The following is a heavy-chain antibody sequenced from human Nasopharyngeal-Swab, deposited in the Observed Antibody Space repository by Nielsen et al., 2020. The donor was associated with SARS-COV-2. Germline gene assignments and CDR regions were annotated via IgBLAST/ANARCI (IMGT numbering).Heavy chain of an antibody. D-gene: IGHD1-26*01. CDR3: ARVYSGNYPRPYFDY. CDR1: GFIFSDYD. V-gene: IGHV3-11*04. Sequence: GSLRLSCAASGFIFSDYDMTWIRQAPGKGLEWILYISSSGTTIYYGDSVRGRFTISRDNAKTSLYLQMNSLRAEDTAVYYCARVYSGNYPRPYFDYWGQGTLVTVSS. J-gene: IGHJ4*02. CDR2: ISSSGTTI.